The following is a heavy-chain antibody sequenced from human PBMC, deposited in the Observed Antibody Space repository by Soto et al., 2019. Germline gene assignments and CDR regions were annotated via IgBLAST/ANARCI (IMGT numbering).Heavy chain of an antibody. CDR2: IRSKAYGGTT. J-gene: IGHJ6*02. CDR3: TRVYGSGSDYKYYYYGMDV. D-gene: IGHD3-10*01. Sequence: GGSLRLSCAASGFTFGDYAMSWFRQAPGKGLEWVGFIRSKAYGGTTEYAASVKGRFTISRDDSKSIAYLQMNSLKTEDTAVYYCTRVYGSGSDYKYYYYGMDVWGQGTTVTV. CDR1: GFTFGDYA. V-gene: IGHV3-49*03.